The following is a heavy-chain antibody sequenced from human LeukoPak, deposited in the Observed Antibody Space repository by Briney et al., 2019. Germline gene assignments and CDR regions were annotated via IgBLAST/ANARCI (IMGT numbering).Heavy chain of an antibody. CDR2: INHSGST. CDR1: GGSFSGYN. D-gene: IGHD6-13*01. J-gene: IGHJ4*02. V-gene: IGHV4-34*01. CDR3: ARPSLGREFDF. Sequence: SETLSLTCAVYGGSFSGYNWSWIRQPPGKGLEWIGEINHSGSTNYNPSLKSRVTISVDTSKNQFSLKLSSVTAADTAVYYCARPSLGREFDFWGQGTLVTVSS.